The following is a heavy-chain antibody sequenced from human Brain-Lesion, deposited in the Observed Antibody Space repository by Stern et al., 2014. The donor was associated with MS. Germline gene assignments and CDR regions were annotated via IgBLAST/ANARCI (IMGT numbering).Heavy chain of an antibody. CDR2: IFNSGSP. D-gene: IGHD2-2*01. CDR3: ARGRVVPGFQYYATDV. CDR1: GGSISSGGYY. J-gene: IGHJ6*02. Sequence: QVQLQESGPGLVKPSQTLSLSCTVSGGSISSGGYYWSWIRQPAGKGLEWIGRIFNSGSPSYNPPLKSRVTISKDTSKNHFPLRLNSRTAADTAVYYCARGRVVPGFQYYATDVWGQGTTVIVSS. V-gene: IGHV4-61*02.